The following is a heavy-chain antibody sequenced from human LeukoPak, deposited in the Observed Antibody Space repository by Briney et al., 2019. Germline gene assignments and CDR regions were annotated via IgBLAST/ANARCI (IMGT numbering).Heavy chain of an antibody. D-gene: IGHD6-19*01. CDR1: GFTFSSYS. CDR3: ARLAVAGTKINDAFDI. V-gene: IGHV3-7*03. Sequence: GGSLRLSCAASGFTFSSYSMNWVRQAPGKGLEWVANIKQDGSEKYFVDSVKGRFTISRDNAKNSLYLQMNSLRAEDTAIYYCARLAVAGTKINDAFDIWGPGTMVTVSS. J-gene: IGHJ3*02. CDR2: IKQDGSEK.